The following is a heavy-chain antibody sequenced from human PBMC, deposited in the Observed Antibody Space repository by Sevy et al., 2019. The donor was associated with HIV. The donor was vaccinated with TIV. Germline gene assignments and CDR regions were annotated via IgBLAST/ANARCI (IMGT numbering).Heavy chain of an antibody. CDR3: ARDLGGYGGNSIDY. J-gene: IGHJ4*02. CDR2: ISAYKGNT. V-gene: IGHV1-18*01. D-gene: IGHD2-21*02. Sequence: ASVKVSCKASGYTFTSYGISWVRQAPGQGLEWMGWISAYKGNTNYAQKLQGRVTMTTDTSTSTAYVELRSLRSDDTVIYYCARDLGGYGGNSIDYWGQGTLVTVSS. CDR1: GYTFTSYG.